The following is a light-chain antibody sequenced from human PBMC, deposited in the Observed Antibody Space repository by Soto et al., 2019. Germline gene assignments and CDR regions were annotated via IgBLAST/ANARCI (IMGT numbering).Light chain of an antibody. Sequence: QSALTQPASVSGSPGQSITISCTGTSSDVGGYNYVSWYQQHPGKAPKLMIYEVSNRPSGVSNRFSGSKSGNTASLTISGLQAEDEADYYCSSYTSISILYVFGTGTQLTVL. CDR2: EVS. V-gene: IGLV2-14*01. J-gene: IGLJ1*01. CDR1: SSDVGGYNY. CDR3: SSYTSISILYV.